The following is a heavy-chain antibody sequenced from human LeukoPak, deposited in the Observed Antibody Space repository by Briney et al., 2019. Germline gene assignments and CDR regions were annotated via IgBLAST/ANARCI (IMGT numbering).Heavy chain of an antibody. Sequence: ASVKVSCKASGYTFTGYYMHWVRQAPGQGLEWMGWISAYNGNTNYAQKLQGRVTMTTDTSTSTAYMELRSLRSDDTAVYYCARDRPNYYMDVWGKGTTVTVSS. CDR3: ARDRPNYYMDV. CDR1: GYTFTGYY. J-gene: IGHJ6*03. CDR2: ISAYNGNT. V-gene: IGHV1-18*04.